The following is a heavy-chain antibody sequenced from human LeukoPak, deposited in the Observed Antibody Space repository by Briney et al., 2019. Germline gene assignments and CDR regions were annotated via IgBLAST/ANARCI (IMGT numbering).Heavy chain of an antibody. CDR3: ARLSDILTGPDAFDI. V-gene: IGHV4-39*01. Sequence: SETLSLTCTVSGGSVSSGSYYWGWIRQPPGKGLEWIGSIYYSGSTYYNPSLESRVTISVDTSKNQFSLKLSSVTAADTAVYYCARLSDILTGPDAFDIWGQGTMVTVSS. D-gene: IGHD3-9*01. CDR1: GGSVSSGSYY. CDR2: IYYSGST. J-gene: IGHJ3*02.